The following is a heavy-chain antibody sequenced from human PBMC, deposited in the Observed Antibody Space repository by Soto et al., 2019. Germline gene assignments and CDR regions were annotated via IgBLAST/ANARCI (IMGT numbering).Heavy chain of an antibody. D-gene: IGHD3-10*01. Sequence: GGSLRLSCAASGFTFSTYAMHWVRQAPGKGLEWVAVMAYDGTNEYYPDSVKGRFTISRDNSKNTLYLQMNSLRPEDTAVYYCAKNYLASGYYYNGLDYWGQGTLVTVSS. CDR3: AKNYLASGYYYNGLDY. J-gene: IGHJ4*02. CDR1: GFTFSTYA. CDR2: MAYDGTNE. V-gene: IGHV3-30*18.